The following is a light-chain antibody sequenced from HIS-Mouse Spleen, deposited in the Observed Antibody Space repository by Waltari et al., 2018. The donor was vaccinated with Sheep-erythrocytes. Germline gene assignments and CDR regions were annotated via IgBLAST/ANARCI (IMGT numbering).Light chain of an antibody. CDR1: SSDVGGYNY. V-gene: IGLV2-11*01. Sequence: QSALTQPRSVSGSPGQSVTISCTGTSSDVGGYNYVSWYQQHPGTAPKLMIYDVSKRPSGVPDRFSGSKAGNTASLTISGLQAEDEADYYCCSYAGSYNQVFATGTKVTVL. J-gene: IGLJ1*01. CDR3: CSYAGSYNQV. CDR2: DVS.